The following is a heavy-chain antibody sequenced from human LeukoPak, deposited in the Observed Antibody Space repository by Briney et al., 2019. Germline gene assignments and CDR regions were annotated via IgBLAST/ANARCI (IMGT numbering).Heavy chain of an antibody. Sequence: SETLSLTCTVSGGSISTYYWNWIRQPPGKGLEWTGYIYHSGSTNYNPSLQSRVTISVDTSKNQFSLNLNPVTAADTAVYYCARGGAARLHFQNWGQGTLVTVSS. D-gene: IGHD6-6*01. CDR3: ARGGAARLHFQN. J-gene: IGHJ1*01. CDR2: IYHSGST. CDR1: GGSISTYY. V-gene: IGHV4-59*01.